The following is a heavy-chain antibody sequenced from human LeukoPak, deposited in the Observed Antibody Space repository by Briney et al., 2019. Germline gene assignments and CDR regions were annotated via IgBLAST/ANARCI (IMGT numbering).Heavy chain of an antibody. V-gene: IGHV3-30*18. J-gene: IGHJ4*02. D-gene: IGHD1-26*01. CDR3: AKDLTGGSYSLDY. CDR1: GFTFRSYG. CDR2: ISSDGSGK. Sequence: GGSLRPSCAASGFTFRSYGMHWVRQAPGKGLEWVAVISSDGSGKHYADSVKGRFTISRDNSKNTLYLQMNSLRAEDTALYYCAKDLTGGSYSLDYWGQGTLVTVSS.